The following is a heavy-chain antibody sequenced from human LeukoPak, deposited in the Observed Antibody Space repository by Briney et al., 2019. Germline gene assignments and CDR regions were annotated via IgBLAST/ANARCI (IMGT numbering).Heavy chain of an antibody. CDR3: ARDRTWDTAMAIS. CDR2: IYYSGST. D-gene: IGHD5-18*01. CDR1: GASVSSGSYY. J-gene: IGHJ3*01. Sequence: SETLSLTCTVSGASVSSGSYYWSWLRQPPGKGLEWIGYIYYSGSTNYSPSLKSRVTISVDTSKHQFSLKLSSVTAADTAVYYCARDRTWDTAMAISWGQGTMVTVS. V-gene: IGHV4-61*01.